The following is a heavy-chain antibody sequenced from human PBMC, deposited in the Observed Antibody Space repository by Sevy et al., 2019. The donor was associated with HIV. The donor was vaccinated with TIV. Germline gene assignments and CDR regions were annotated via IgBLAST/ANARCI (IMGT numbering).Heavy chain of an antibody. Sequence: ASVKVSCKVSGYTLTQLSMHWVRQAPGKGLEWMGSFDPEDGETLYAQKFQGRVTMTEDTSTNTPYMELRSLRSEETAVYYCATTKDYYDSSGSPFDYWGQGTLVTVSS. V-gene: IGHV1-24*01. CDR2: FDPEDGET. CDR3: ATTKDYYDSSGSPFDY. J-gene: IGHJ4*02. CDR1: GYTLTQLS. D-gene: IGHD3-22*01.